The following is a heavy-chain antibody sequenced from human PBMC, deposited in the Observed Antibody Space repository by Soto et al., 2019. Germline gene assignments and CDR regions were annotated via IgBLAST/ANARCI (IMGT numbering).Heavy chain of an antibody. CDR2: IIPIFGTA. CDR3: AWDYVWGSYPRYYFDY. V-gene: IGHV1-69*12. J-gene: IGHJ4*02. Sequence: QVQLVQSGAEVKKPGSSVKVSCKASGGTFSSYAISWVRQAPGQGLEWMGGIIPIFGTANYAQKFQGRVTITADGSTSTAYMELSSLRSEDTAVYYCAWDYVWGSYPRYYFDYWGQGTLVTVSS. D-gene: IGHD3-16*02. CDR1: GGTFSSYA.